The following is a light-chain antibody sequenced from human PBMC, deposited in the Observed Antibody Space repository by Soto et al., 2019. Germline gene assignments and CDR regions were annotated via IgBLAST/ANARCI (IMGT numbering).Light chain of an antibody. CDR2: KAS. Sequence: DLQMTQSRSTPCAPVGQRAKINCRASQTIDSWLAWYQQRPGKPPHLLMYKASTLASGVPSRFSISGSGTEDTLTINSLQPDDVATYDCQQYHISSGTFGQGTKVDI. CDR1: QTIDSW. CDR3: QQYHISSGT. J-gene: IGKJ1*01. V-gene: IGKV1-5*03.